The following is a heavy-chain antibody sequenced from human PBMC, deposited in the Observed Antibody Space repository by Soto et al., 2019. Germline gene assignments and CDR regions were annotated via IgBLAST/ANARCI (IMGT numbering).Heavy chain of an antibody. Sequence: GGSLRLSWAASGCTFSSYAMSWIRQAPGKGLEWVSAISGSGGSTYYADSVKGRFTISRDNSKNTLYLQMNSLRAEDTAVYYCAKHYDILTHAFDIWGQGTMVTVSS. J-gene: IGHJ3*02. CDR1: GCTFSSYA. V-gene: IGHV3-23*01. CDR2: ISGSGGST. CDR3: AKHYDILTHAFDI. D-gene: IGHD3-9*01.